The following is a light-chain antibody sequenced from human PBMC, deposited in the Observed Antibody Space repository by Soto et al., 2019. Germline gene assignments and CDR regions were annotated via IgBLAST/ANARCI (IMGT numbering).Light chain of an antibody. V-gene: IGLV2-11*01. Sequence: QSALTQPRSVSGSPGQSVTISCTGTSSDVGGYNFVSWHQQHPGKAPKLMIYDVSKRPSGVPDRFSGSKPGNTASLTISGLQAEDEADYYCCSYAGSYTWVFGTGTKLTVL. CDR1: SSDVGGYNF. CDR2: DVS. CDR3: CSYAGSYTWV. J-gene: IGLJ1*01.